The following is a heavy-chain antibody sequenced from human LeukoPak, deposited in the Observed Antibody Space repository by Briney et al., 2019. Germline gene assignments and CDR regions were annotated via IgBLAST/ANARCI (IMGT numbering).Heavy chain of an antibody. Sequence: GGSLRLSCAASGFTFSSYAMSWVRQAPGRGLEWFSAIGGSGSSTHYGDSVKGRFTISRDNSRNTLYLQLNRLRAEDTAVYYCAKLLRGVIVPYFDYWGQGTLVTVSS. CDR1: GFTFSSYA. V-gene: IGHV3-23*01. CDR3: AKLLRGVIVPYFDY. CDR2: IGGSGSST. D-gene: IGHD3-10*01. J-gene: IGHJ4*02.